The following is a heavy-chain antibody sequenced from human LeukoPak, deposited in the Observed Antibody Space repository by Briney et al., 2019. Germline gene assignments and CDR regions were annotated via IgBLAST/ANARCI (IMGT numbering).Heavy chain of an antibody. CDR1: GFTFSSYA. V-gene: IGHV3-7*01. J-gene: IGHJ3*02. Sequence: GGSLRLSCAASGFTFSSYAMSWVRQAPGKGLEWVANIKQDGSEKCYVDSVKGRFTISRDNAKNSLYLQMNSLRAEDTAVYYCARTMEYYYDSSGIDAFDIWGQGTMVTVSS. CDR3: ARTMEYYYDSSGIDAFDI. CDR2: IKQDGSEK. D-gene: IGHD3-22*01.